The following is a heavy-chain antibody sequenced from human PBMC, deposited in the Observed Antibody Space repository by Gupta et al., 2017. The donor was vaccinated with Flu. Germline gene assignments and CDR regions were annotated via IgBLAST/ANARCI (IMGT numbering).Heavy chain of an antibody. CDR1: GFTFSNYW. V-gene: IGHV3-74*01. Sequence: EVQLVESGGGLVQPGGSLRLSCAASGFTFSNYWMHWVRQAPGKGLVWVSRINTDGYSKSYADGGKGRFTISRDSAKNTLFLQMNSLRADDKAVYYCACKNAVWGNNWFDPWGQGTLVTVSS. J-gene: IGHJ5*02. CDR2: INTDGYSK. CDR3: ACKNAVWGNNWFDP. D-gene: IGHD3-16*01.